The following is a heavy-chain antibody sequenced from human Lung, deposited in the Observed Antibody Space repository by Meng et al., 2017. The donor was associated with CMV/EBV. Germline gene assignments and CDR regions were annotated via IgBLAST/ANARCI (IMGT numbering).Heavy chain of an antibody. J-gene: IGHJ4*02. CDR1: GFTFSSYA. CDR3: ARGTGYSSSSGVY. CDR2: INPNSGGT. V-gene: IGHV1-2*02. D-gene: IGHD6-6*01. Sequence: KISCAASGFTFSSYAIHWVRQAPGQGLEWMGWINPNSGGTNYAQKFQGRVTMTRDTSISTAYMELSRLRSDDTAVYYCARGTGYSSSSGVYWGQGTLVTVSS.